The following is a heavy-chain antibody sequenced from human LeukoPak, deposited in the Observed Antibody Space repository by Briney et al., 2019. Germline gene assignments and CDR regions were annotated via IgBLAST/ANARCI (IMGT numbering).Heavy chain of an antibody. D-gene: IGHD5-18*01. CDR2: IYYSGST. CDR3: ARDRAGGYTAMD. Sequence: SETLSLTCTVSDGSISSGDYYWSWIRQPPGKGLEWIGYIYYSGSTYYNPSLKSRVTISVDTSKNQFSLKLSSATAADTAVYYCARDRAGGYTAMDWGQGTLVTVSS. J-gene: IGHJ4*02. CDR1: DGSISSGDYY. V-gene: IGHV4-30-4*01.